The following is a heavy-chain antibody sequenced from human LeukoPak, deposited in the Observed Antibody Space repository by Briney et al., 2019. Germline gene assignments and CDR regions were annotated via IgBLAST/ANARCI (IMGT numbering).Heavy chain of an antibody. Sequence: GESLKISCEGSGYSFNTYWIGWARQMPGKGLEWMGIIYPGDSGTRYSPSFQGQVTISADKSISTAYLQWSSLKTSDTAMYYCARRYHDYSGYSRQFDYWGQGTLVTVSS. D-gene: IGHD3-22*01. CDR3: ARRYHDYSGYSRQFDY. CDR1: GYSFNTYW. CDR2: IYPGDSGT. V-gene: IGHV5-51*01. J-gene: IGHJ4*02.